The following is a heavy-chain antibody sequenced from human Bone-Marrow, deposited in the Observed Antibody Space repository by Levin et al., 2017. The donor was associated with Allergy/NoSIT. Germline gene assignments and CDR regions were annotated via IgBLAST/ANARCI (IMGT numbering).Heavy chain of an antibody. CDR1: GFTFRDYD. Sequence: GGSLRLSCAASGFTFRDYDMHWVRQATGKGLEWVSHIGTAGDTHYGGSVKGRFTISRENAKNSVYLQMNSLNAGDTAVYYCARGYCSSSSCSRKGNWFDPWGQGTLVTVSS. D-gene: IGHD2-2*01. V-gene: IGHV3-13*01. CDR2: IGTAGDT. J-gene: IGHJ5*02. CDR3: ARGYCSSSSCSRKGNWFDP.